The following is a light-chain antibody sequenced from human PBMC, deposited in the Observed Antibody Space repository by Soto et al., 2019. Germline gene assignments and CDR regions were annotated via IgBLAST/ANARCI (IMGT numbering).Light chain of an antibody. Sequence: EIVLTHSPGTLSLSPGERATLSCRASQSVSSSYVAWYQQKPGQAPRLLIYGASSRATGIPDRFSGSGSGTDFTLTISSLEPEDFAVYYCQQYGSSPWTFGQGTKVDIK. CDR1: QSVSSSY. CDR2: GAS. J-gene: IGKJ1*01. V-gene: IGKV3-20*01. CDR3: QQYGSSPWT.